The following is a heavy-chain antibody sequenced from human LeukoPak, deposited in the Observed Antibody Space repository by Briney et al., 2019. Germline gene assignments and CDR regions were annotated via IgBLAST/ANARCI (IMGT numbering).Heavy chain of an antibody. V-gene: IGHV1-2*02. CDR2: INPNSGGT. D-gene: IGHD1-26*01. Sequence: ASVKVSCNASGYTFTGYYMHWVRQAPGQGLEWMGWINPNSGGTNYAQKFQGRVTMTRDTSISTAYMELSRLRSYDTAVYYCARDPRGIVGAPRPDYWGQGTLVSVSS. CDR1: GYTFTGYY. CDR3: ARDPRGIVGAPRPDY. J-gene: IGHJ4*02.